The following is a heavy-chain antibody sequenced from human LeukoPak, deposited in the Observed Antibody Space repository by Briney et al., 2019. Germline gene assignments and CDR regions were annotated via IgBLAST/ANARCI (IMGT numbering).Heavy chain of an antibody. CDR3: ARNSDYYDYSPQSV. Sequence: GGSLRLSCAASGFTFSSYGMSWVRQAPGKGLEWVSAISGSDGSTFYADSVKGRFTISRDNSKNMLFLQMSSLIIEDTAVYYCARNSDYYDYSPQSVWGQGTLVIVS. CDR1: GFTFSSYG. J-gene: IGHJ4*02. CDR2: ISGSDGST. D-gene: IGHD3-22*01. V-gene: IGHV3-23*01.